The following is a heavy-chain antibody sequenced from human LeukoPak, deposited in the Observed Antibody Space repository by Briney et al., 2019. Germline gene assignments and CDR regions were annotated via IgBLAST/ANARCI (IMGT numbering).Heavy chain of an antibody. CDR2: ISAYNGNT. CDR1: GYTFTSYG. D-gene: IGHD6-6*01. Sequence: ASVKVSCKASGYTFTSYGISWVRQAPGQGLEWMGWISAYNGNTNYAQKLQGRVTMTTDTSTSTAYLQWSSLKASDTAMYYCARKAARMLNYMDVWGKGTTVTVSS. J-gene: IGHJ6*03. V-gene: IGHV1-18*01. CDR3: ARKAARMLNYMDV.